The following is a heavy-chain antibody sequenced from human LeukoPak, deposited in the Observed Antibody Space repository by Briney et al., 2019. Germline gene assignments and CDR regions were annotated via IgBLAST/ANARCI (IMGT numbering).Heavy chain of an antibody. Sequence: RSSETLSLTCTVSGVSISTYYWSWIRQPPGKGLEWIGYIYYSGSTNYNPSLKSRVTISVDTSKNQFSLKLSSVTAADTAVYYCARGTLVGAIYNWFDPWGQGTLVTVSS. CDR2: IYYSGST. D-gene: IGHD1-26*01. CDR1: GVSISTYY. J-gene: IGHJ5*02. CDR3: ARGTLVGAIYNWFDP. V-gene: IGHV4-59*01.